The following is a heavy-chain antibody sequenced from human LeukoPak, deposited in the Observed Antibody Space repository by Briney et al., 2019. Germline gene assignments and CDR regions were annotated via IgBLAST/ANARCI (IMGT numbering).Heavy chain of an antibody. J-gene: IGHJ5*02. CDR2: INHSGST. V-gene: IGHV4-34*01. CDR3: VSYCSSTSCYPANWFDP. D-gene: IGHD2-2*01. Sequence: SETLSLTCAVYGGSFSGYYWSWIRQPPGKGLEWIGEINHSGSTNYNPSLKSRVTISVDTSKNQFSLKLSSVTAADTAVYYCVSYCSSTSCYPANWFDPWGQGTLVTVSS. CDR1: GGSFSGYY.